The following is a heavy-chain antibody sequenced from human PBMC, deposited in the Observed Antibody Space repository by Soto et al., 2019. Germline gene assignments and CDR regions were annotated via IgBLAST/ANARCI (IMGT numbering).Heavy chain of an antibody. CDR2: INPNSGGT. D-gene: IGHD2-15*01. CDR1: GYTFTGYY. V-gene: IGHV1-2*02. CDR3: ARAAGDIVVVVGGSFDY. J-gene: IGHJ4*02. Sequence: GASVKVSCKASGYTFTGYYMHWVRQAPGQGLEWMGWINPNSGGTNYAQKFQGRVTMTGDTSISTAYMELSRLRSDDTAVYYCARAAGDIVVVVGGSFDYWGQGTLVTVSS.